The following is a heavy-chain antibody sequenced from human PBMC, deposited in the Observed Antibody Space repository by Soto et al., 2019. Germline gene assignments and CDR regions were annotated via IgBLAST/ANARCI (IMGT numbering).Heavy chain of an antibody. V-gene: IGHV1-3*01. CDR2: INAGNGNT. D-gene: IGHD6-19*01. CDR3: ASDYGSNLRL. J-gene: IGHJ4*02. CDR1: GLFCPNHN. Sequence: QAPLVLSGAEVKMPWYSVQVSCKASGLFCPNHNSQWGRQAHGQSLECMGRINAGNGNTQYAENFQGRVYVTTDPSATTAFMELTNLRLEDRAMYYCASDYGSNLRLWGQGTLVSVSS.